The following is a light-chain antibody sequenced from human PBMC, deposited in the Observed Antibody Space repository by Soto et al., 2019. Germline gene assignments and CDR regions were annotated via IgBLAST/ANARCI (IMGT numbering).Light chain of an antibody. V-gene: IGKV1-39*01. CDR1: QRITSY. CDR2: GAS. J-gene: IGKJ4*01. CDR3: QPSYSFPLS. Sequence: DIQMTQSPSSLSASVGDRVTISCRASQRITSYLNWYQQKPGKAPTLLIFGASSLQSGVPPRFSGSGSGTDFTLTISSLQPEDFATYYCQPSYSFPLSFAGGTRVDIK.